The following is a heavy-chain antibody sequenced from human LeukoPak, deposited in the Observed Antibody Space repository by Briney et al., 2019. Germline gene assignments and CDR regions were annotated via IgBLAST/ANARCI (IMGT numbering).Heavy chain of an antibody. V-gene: IGHV4-4*07. Sequence: SETLSLTCTVSGGSISSYYWSWIRQPAGKGLEWIGRIYTSGSTNYNPSLKSRVTMPVDTSKNQFSLKLSSVTAADTAVYYCAISGLWLGSGYMDVWGKGTTVTVSS. CDR2: IYTSGST. J-gene: IGHJ6*03. D-gene: IGHD2-21*01. CDR3: AISGLWLGSGYMDV. CDR1: GGSISSYY.